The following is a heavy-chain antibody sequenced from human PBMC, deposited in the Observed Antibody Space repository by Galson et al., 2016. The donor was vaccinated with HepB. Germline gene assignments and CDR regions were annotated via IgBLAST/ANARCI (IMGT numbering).Heavy chain of an antibody. CDR3: ARDSSGWYGIFDY. J-gene: IGHJ4*02. V-gene: IGHV3-30*04. CDR2: ISYDGSNK. D-gene: IGHD6-19*01. Sequence: SCAASGFTFSSCAMHWVRQAPGKGLEWVAVISYDGSNKYYADSVKGRFTIPRDNSKNTLHLQMNSLRAEDTAVYYCARDSSGWYGIFDYWGQGTLVTVSS. CDR1: GFTFSSCA.